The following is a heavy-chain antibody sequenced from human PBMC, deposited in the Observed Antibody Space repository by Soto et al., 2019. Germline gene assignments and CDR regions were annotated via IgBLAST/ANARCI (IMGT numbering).Heavy chain of an antibody. CDR3: ARDRPRYCSGGSCASNY. J-gene: IGHJ4*02. D-gene: IGHD2-15*01. CDR1: GYTFTSYG. CDR2: ISAYNGNT. Sequence: ASVKVSCKASGYTFTSYGISWVRQAPGQGLEWMGWISAYNGNTNYAQKLQGRVTMTTDTSTSTAYMELRSLRPDDTAVYYCARDRPRYCSGGSCASNYWGQGTLVTVSS. V-gene: IGHV1-18*04.